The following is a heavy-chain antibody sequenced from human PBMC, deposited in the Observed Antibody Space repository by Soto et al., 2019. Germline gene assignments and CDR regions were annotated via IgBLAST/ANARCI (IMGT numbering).Heavy chain of an antibody. V-gene: IGHV3-11*01. CDR3: ARNSPTTYFDY. CDR1: GFTFSHYY. Sequence: GGSLRLSCAASGFTFSHYYMSWIRQAPGTGLEWVSYINGGATTIYYADSVKGRFTISRDNAKNSLYLQLNSLRAEDTAVYYCARNSPTTYFDYWGQGTLVTVSS. CDR2: INGGATTI. J-gene: IGHJ4*02. D-gene: IGHD5-12*01.